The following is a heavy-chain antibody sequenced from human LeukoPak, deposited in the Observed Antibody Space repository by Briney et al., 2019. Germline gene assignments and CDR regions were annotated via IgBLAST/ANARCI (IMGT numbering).Heavy chain of an antibody. J-gene: IGHJ4*02. CDR1: GLXLSNSA. V-gene: IGHV3-23*01. Sequence: PGGSLRLSCVASGLXLSNSAITWVRQAPGKGLEWVSILTGDGTGTFYAGSVRGRFSISRDISTNTLYLQMNSLGVDDTALYYCATVGGYCPSSNCYAYFDFWGQGSLVTVSS. D-gene: IGHD2-2*01. CDR2: LTGDGTGT. CDR3: ATVGGYCPSSNCYAYFDF.